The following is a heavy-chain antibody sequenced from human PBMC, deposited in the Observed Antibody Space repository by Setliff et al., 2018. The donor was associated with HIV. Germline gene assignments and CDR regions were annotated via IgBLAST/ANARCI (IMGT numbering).Heavy chain of an antibody. CDR3: SRSRNLDY. D-gene: IGHD4-4*01. CDR2: INAANGDT. Sequence: GASVKVSCKPSGGTLTNYVITWVRQAPGHGLEWMGLINAANGDTKYSQKFQARLTFTRDTSASTVYMELSSLRSEDTAMYYCSRSRNLDYWGQGTLVTVSS. CDR1: GGTLTNYV. J-gene: IGHJ4*02. V-gene: IGHV1-3*01.